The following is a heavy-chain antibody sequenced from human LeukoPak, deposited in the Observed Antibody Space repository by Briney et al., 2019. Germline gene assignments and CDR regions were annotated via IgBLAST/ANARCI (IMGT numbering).Heavy chain of an antibody. CDR2: INTDGSST. D-gene: IGHD3-22*01. Sequence: GGSLRLSCAASGFTFSSYWMHWVRHAPGKGLVWVSRINTDGSSTSYADSVKGRFTISRDNAKNSLYLQMNSLRAEDTALYYCAKDIHTDSSGYYDAFDIWGQGTMVTVSS. CDR3: AKDIHTDSSGYYDAFDI. J-gene: IGHJ3*02. CDR1: GFTFSSYW. V-gene: IGHV3-74*01.